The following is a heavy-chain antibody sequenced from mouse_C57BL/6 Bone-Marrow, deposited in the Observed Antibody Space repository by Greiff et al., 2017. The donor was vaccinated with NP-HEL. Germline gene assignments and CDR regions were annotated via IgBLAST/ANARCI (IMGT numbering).Heavy chain of an antibody. CDR2: IYPGSGST. Sequence: QVQLQQPGAELVKPGASVKMSCKASGYTFTSYWITWVKQRPGQGLEWIGAIYPGSGSTNYNEKFKSKATLTVDTSSSTAYMQLSSLTSEDSAVYYCARNSFYYGSSYPYYFDYWGQGTTLTVSS. CDR1: GYTFTSYW. V-gene: IGHV1-55*01. J-gene: IGHJ2*01. CDR3: ARNSFYYGSSYPYYFDY. D-gene: IGHD1-1*01.